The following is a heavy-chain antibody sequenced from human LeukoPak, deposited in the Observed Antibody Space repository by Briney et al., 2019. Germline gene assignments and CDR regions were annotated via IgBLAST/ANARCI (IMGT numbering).Heavy chain of an antibody. D-gene: IGHD3-22*01. CDR3: AKRTYYHDSSGYLQYNWFDP. J-gene: IGHJ5*02. V-gene: IGHV3-23*01. CDR2: ISGRGGFT. CDR1: GFTLTSYG. Sequence: GGSLRLSCAASGFTLTSYGMSWVRQAPGKGLEWVSAISGRGGFTYYADSVKGRFTISRDNSKNTLYLQMNSLRAEDTAVYYCAKRTYYHDSSGYLQYNWFDPWGQGTLVTVSS.